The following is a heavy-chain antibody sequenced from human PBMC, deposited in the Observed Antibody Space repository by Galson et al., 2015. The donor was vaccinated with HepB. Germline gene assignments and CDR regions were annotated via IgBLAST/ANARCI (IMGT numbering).Heavy chain of an antibody. Sequence: SLRLSCAASGFTFSSYGMHWVRQAPGKGLEWVAVIWYDGSNKYYADSVKGRFTISRDNSKNTLYLQMNSLRAEDTAVYYCARDYYYDSSGYYYGGAEFDYWGQGTLVTVSS. CDR3: ARDYYYDSSGYYYGGAEFDY. J-gene: IGHJ4*02. CDR1: GFTFSSYG. CDR2: IWYDGSNK. D-gene: IGHD3-22*01. V-gene: IGHV3-33*01.